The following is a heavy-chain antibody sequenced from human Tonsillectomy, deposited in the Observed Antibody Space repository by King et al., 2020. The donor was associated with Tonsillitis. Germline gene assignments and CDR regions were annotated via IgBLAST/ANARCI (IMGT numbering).Heavy chain of an antibody. CDR3: ARGAAYSSGWYGYYYYMDV. Sequence: QLQESGPGLVKPSETLSLTCTVSGGSISSYYWSWIRPPPGKGLEWIGYIYYSGSTNYNPSLKSRVTISVDTSKNQFSLKLSSVTAADTAVYYCARGAAYSSGWYGYYYYMDVWGKGTTVTVSS. CDR1: GGSISSYY. CDR2: IYYSGST. V-gene: IGHV4-59*01. D-gene: IGHD6-19*01. J-gene: IGHJ6*03.